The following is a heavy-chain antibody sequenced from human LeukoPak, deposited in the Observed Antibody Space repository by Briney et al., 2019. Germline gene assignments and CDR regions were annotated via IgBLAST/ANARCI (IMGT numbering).Heavy chain of an antibody. CDR1: GGSISSGGYS. CDR3: ARGLYYYDSSGPYYFDY. V-gene: IGHV4-30-2*01. J-gene: IGHJ4*02. CDR2: IYHSGST. D-gene: IGHD3-22*01. Sequence: PSETLSLTCAVSGGSISSGGYSWSWIRQPPGKGLEWNGYIYHSGSTYYNPSLKSRVTISVDRSKNQFSLKLSSVTAADTAVYYCARGLYYYDSSGPYYFDYWGQGTLVTVSS.